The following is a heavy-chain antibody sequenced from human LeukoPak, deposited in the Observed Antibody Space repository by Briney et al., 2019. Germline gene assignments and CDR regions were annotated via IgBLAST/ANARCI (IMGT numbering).Heavy chain of an antibody. CDR2: ISGSGDIT. D-gene: IGHD2-21*02. Sequence: GGSLRLSCAASGFNFANHAMSWVRQTAGKGLEWVSAISGSGDITYYADSVKGRFTISRDNSKDTLFLQMHSLRPGDTAVYYCVREDTPTTANYWGQGTLVTISS. V-gene: IGHV3-23*01. CDR3: VREDTPTTANY. J-gene: IGHJ4*02. CDR1: GFNFANHA.